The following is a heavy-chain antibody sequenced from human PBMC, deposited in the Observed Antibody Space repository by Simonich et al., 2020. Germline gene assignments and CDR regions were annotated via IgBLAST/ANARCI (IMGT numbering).Heavy chain of an antibody. Sequence: QVQLVQSGAEVKKPGASVKVSCKASGYTFTGYYMHWVRQAPGQGLEVMGWINPNMGGTNYAQKFQGRVTSTRDTSISTAYMELSRLISDDTAVYYCARVSGGTAMVTSTFDIWGQGTMVTVSS. CDR1: GYTFTGYY. CDR3: ARVSGGTAMVTSTFDI. J-gene: IGHJ3*02. V-gene: IGHV1-2*01. CDR2: INPNMGGT. D-gene: IGHD5-18*01.